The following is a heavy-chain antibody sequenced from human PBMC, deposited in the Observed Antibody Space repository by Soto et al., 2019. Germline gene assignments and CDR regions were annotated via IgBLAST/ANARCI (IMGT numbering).Heavy chain of an antibody. Sequence: EVQLVESGGGLVQPGRSLRLSCAASGFTFDDYAMHWVRQRPGRGLEWVSGITWNSDEIGYPESVKGRFSISRDNAKKYLYLQMNSLRPDDTALYYCAASRGFDSSGYSGYYYGMDVWGLGTTVTVSS. D-gene: IGHD3-22*01. CDR2: ITWNSDEI. J-gene: IGHJ6*02. CDR1: GFTFDDYA. V-gene: IGHV3-9*01. CDR3: AASRGFDSSGYSGYYYGMDV.